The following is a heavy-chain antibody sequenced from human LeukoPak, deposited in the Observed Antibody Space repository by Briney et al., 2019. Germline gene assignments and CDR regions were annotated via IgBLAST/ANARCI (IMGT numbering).Heavy chain of an antibody. V-gene: IGHV3-30*03. CDR1: GFTFSSYG. Sequence: GGSLRLSCAASGFTFSSYGMHWVRQAPGKGLEWVAVISYDGSNKYYTDSVKGRFTISRDNAKNPLYLQMNSLRAEDTGVYYCAGPAGWLERIFDYWGQGTLVTVSS. CDR3: AGPAGWLERIFDY. CDR2: ISYDGSNK. J-gene: IGHJ4*02. D-gene: IGHD1-1*01.